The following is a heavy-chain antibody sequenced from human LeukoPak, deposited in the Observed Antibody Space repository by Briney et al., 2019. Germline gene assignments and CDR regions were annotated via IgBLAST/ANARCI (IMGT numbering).Heavy chain of an antibody. Sequence: PGGSLRLSCAASGFTFSNYAMSWVRQAPGKGLEWVSAISYSGGGTDYADSVKGRFTISRDNYKNTLYLQMSSLRAEDTAVYYCATPVSGFCTSGRCYADSWGQGTLVTVSS. CDR1: GFTFSNYA. V-gene: IGHV3-23*01. J-gene: IGHJ4*02. CDR3: ATPVSGFCTSGRCYADS. CDR2: ISYSGGGT. D-gene: IGHD2-15*01.